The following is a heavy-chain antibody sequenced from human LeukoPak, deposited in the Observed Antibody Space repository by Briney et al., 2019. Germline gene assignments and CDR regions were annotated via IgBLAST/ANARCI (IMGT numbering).Heavy chain of an antibody. CDR2: INPNSGAT. V-gene: IGHV1-2*02. Sequence: ASVKVSCKASGYIVTVYYMHWVRQAPGQGLEWMGWINPNSGATNYAQKFQSRVIMTRDTSISTAYMELSRLRSDDTAVYYCASLGSDSSGDWGQGTLVTVSS. J-gene: IGHJ4*02. CDR1: GYIVTVYY. D-gene: IGHD3-22*01. CDR3: ASLGSDSSGD.